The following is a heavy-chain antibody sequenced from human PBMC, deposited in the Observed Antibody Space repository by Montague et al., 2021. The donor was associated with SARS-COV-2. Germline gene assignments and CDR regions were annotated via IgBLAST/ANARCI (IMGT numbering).Heavy chain of an antibody. J-gene: IGHJ1*01. Sequence: QSGAEVKKPGESLKISCKASGNNFATYWIAWVRHMPGKGLEWMGIINPGDTETIYSPSFQGQVTISADRSITTPYLQWSRLKASDTAIYYCVTERGRVVAAPEFFQHWGQGTLVTVSS. CDR3: VTERGRVVAAPEFFQH. CDR1: GNNFATYW. D-gene: IGHD3-22*01. V-gene: IGHV5-51*03. CDR2: INPGDTET.